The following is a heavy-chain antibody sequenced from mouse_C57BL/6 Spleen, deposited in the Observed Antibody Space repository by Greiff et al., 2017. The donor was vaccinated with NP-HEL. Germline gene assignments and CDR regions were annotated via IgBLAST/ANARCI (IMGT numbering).Heavy chain of an antibody. CDR1: GFNIKDYY. V-gene: IGHV14-2*01. CDR2: IDPEDGET. J-gene: IGHJ4*01. D-gene: IGHD3-2*02. CDR3: ARAAQATLFYAMDY. Sequence: VQLKQSGAELVKPGASVKLSCTASGFNIKDYYMHWVKQRTEQGLEWIGRIDPEDGETKYAPKFQGKATITADTSSNTAYRQLSSLTSEGTAVYYCARAAQATLFYAMDYGGQGTSVTVSS.